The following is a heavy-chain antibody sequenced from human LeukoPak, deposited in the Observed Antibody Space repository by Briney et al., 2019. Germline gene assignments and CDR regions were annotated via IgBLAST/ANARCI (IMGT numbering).Heavy chain of an antibody. J-gene: IGHJ4*02. CDR1: GFTFDDYA. Sequence: GGSLRLSCAASGFTFDDYAMHWVRHAPGKGLEWVSGISWNSGSIGYADSVKGRFTISRDNAKNSLYLQMNSLRAEDTALYYCAKDGGYYPDYFDYWGQGTLVTVSS. V-gene: IGHV3-9*01. CDR3: AKDGGYYPDYFDY. CDR2: ISWNSGSI. D-gene: IGHD3-22*01.